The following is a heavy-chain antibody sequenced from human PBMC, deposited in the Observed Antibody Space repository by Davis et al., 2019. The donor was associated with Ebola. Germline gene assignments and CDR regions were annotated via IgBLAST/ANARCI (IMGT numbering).Heavy chain of an antibody. D-gene: IGHD2-15*01. V-gene: IGHV7-4-1*02. J-gene: IGHJ1*01. CDR3: ARDSWGACSGGSCYPHFQH. Sequence: ASVKVSCKASGYTFTSYAMNWVRQAPGQGLEWMGCINTKTGNPTYAQGFTGRFVFSLDTSVSTAYLQISSLKAEDTAVYYCARDSWGACSGGSCYPHFQHWGQGTLVTVSS. CDR1: GYTFTSYA. CDR2: INTKTGNP.